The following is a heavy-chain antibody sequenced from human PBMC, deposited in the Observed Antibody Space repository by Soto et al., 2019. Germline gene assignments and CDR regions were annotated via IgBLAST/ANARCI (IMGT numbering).Heavy chain of an antibody. CDR1: GFTFSSYA. CDR3: AKDLGVNCGGDCYSGDYFDY. J-gene: IGHJ4*02. D-gene: IGHD2-21*01. CDR2: ISGSGGST. Sequence: GGSLRLSCAASGFTFSSYAMSWVRQAPGKGLEWVSAISGSGGSTYYADSVKGRFTISRDNSKNTLYLQMNSLRAEDTAVYYCAKDLGVNCGGDCYSGDYFDYWGQGTLVTVSS. V-gene: IGHV3-23*01.